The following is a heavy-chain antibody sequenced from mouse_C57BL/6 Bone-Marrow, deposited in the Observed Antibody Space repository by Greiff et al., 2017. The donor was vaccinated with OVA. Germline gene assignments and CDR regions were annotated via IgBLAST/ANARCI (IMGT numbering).Heavy chain of an antibody. V-gene: IGHV14-4*01. CDR1: GFNIKDDY. CDR2: IDPENGDT. D-gene: IGHD1-1*01. J-gene: IGHJ4*01. Sequence: VQLKESGAELVRPGASVKLSCTASGFNIKDDYMHWVKQRPEQGLEWIGWIDPENGDTESASKFQGKATITADTSSNTAYLQLSSLTSEDTAVYYCTTDGSSYDYAMDYWGQGTSVTVSS. CDR3: TTDGSSYDYAMDY.